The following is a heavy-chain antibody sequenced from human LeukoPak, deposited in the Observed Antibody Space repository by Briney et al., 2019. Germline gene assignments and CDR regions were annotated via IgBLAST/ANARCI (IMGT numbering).Heavy chain of an antibody. V-gene: IGHV3-33*01. D-gene: IGHD3-10*01. Sequence: GGSLRLSCAASGFTFSSYGMHWVRQAPGKGLEWVAVIWYDGSNKYYADSVKGRFTISRDNSKKTLYLQMNSLRAEDTAVYYCARDSYGSGSYTSWVFQHWGQGTLVTVSS. CDR2: IWYDGSNK. J-gene: IGHJ1*01. CDR1: GFTFSSYG. CDR3: ARDSYGSGSYTSWVFQH.